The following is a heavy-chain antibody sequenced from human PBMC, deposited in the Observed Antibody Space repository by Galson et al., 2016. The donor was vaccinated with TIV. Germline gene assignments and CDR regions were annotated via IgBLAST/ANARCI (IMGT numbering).Heavy chain of an antibody. CDR2: VYYTGDT. D-gene: IGHD2-8*01. V-gene: IGHV4-39*01. CDR3: ARHYEWGPGIGAFDI. J-gene: IGHJ3*02. Sequence: ETLSLTCTVSGVSISISNYFWGWIRQPPGKGLEWVGSVYYTGDTYYNPSLKSRVTISADTSKNQFSLKLNSVTAADTAVYHCARHYEWGPGIGAFDIWGLGTMVTVSS. CDR1: GVSISISNYF.